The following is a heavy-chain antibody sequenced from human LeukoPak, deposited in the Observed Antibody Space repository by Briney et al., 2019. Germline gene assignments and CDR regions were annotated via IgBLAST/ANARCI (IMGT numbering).Heavy chain of an antibody. CDR3: ARGVRYYYYYYYMDV. Sequence: ASVKVSCKDSGYTFTSYDINWVRQATGQGLEWMGWMNPNSGNTGYAQKFQGRVTITRNTSISTAYMELSSLRSEDTAVYYCARGVRYYYYYYYMDVWGKGTTVTVSS. J-gene: IGHJ6*03. V-gene: IGHV1-8*03. CDR1: GYTFTSYD. CDR2: MNPNSGNT. D-gene: IGHD3-3*01.